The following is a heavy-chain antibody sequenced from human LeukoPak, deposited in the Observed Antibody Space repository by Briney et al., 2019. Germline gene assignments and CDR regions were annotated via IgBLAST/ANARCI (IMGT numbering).Heavy chain of an antibody. CDR3: AKVGGGWYGDYFDY. V-gene: IGHV3-21*04. J-gene: IGHJ4*02. CDR2: ISSSSSYI. D-gene: IGHD6-19*01. Sequence: PGGSLRLSCAASGFTFSSYSMNWVRQAPGKGLEWVSSISSSSSYIYYADSVKGRFTISRDNSKNTLYLQMNSLRAEDTAVYYCAKVGGGWYGDYFDYWGQGTLVTVSS. CDR1: GFTFSSYS.